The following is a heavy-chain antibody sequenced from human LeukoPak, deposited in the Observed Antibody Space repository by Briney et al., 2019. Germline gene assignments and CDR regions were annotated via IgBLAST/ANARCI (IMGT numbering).Heavy chain of an antibody. V-gene: IGHV4-59*01. CDR2: IYYSGST. J-gene: IGHJ5*02. CDR3: ARDYYDTAAGESWFDP. D-gene: IGHD3-22*01. CDR1: GGSISSYY. Sequence: SETLSLTCTVSGGSISSYYWSWIRQPPGKGLEWIGYIYYSGSTNYNPSLKSRVTISVDTSKNQFSLKLSSVTAADTAVYYCARDYYDTAAGESWFDPWGQGTLVTVSS.